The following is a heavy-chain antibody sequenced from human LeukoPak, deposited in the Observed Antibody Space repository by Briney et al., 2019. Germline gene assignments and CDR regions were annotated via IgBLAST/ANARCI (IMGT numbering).Heavy chain of an antibody. CDR2: ISWNSGSI. J-gene: IGHJ6*02. CDR1: GFTFDDYA. CDR3: AKGRHYYYGMDV. V-gene: IGHV3-9*01. Sequence: GGSLRLSCAASGFTFDDYAMHWVRQAPGKGLEWVSGISWNSGSIGYADSVKGRFTISRDNAKNPLYLQMNSLRAEDTALYYCAKGRHYYYGMDVWGQGTTVTVSS.